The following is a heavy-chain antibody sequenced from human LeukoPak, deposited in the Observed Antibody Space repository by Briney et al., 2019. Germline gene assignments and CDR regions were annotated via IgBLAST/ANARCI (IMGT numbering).Heavy chain of an antibody. CDR3: VRSSGSLDY. V-gene: IGHV6-1*01. CDR2: TYYRSKWYR. Sequence: SQTLSLTCAISGDSVSSKSAAWNWIRQSPSRGLEWLGRTYYRSKWYREYAVSVKGRMTINPDTSKNQFSLQLSSVTPEDTALYFCVRSSGSLDYWGQGTLVTVSS. D-gene: IGHD1-26*01. CDR1: GDSVSSKSAA. J-gene: IGHJ4*02.